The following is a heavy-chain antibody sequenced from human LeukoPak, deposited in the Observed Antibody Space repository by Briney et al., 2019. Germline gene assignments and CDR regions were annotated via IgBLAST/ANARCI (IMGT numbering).Heavy chain of an antibody. CDR3: AKDLTARLSLADY. CDR1: GFTFDDYA. D-gene: IGHD5-18*01. V-gene: IGHV3-9*01. CDR2: INWNSGSI. Sequence: GGSLRLSCAASGFTFDDYAMHWVRQAPGKGLEWVSGINWNSGSIGYADSVKGRFTISRDNAKNSLYLQMNSLRAEDTALYYCAKDLTARLSLADYWGQGTLVTVSS. J-gene: IGHJ4*02.